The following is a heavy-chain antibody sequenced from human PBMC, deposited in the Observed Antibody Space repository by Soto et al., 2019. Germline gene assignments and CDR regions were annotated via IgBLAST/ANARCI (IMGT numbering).Heavy chain of an antibody. CDR3: AHRRLRYSSPEYFDY. V-gene: IGHV2-5*01. D-gene: IGHD3-9*01. CDR1: GFSLSTSGVG. J-gene: IGHJ4*02. Sequence: SGPTLVNLTQTLTLTCTFSGFSLSTSGVGVGWIRQPPGKALEWLALIYWNDDKRYSPSLKSRLTITKDTSKNQVVLTMTNMDPVDTATYYCAHRRLRYSSPEYFDYWGQGTLVTVSS. CDR2: IYWNDDK.